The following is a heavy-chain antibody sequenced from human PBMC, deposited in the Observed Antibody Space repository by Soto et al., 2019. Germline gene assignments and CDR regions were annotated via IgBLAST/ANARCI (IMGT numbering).Heavy chain of an antibody. V-gene: IGHV3-23*01. CDR1: GFTFSNYA. Sequence: EVQLLESGGNLVQPGGSLRLSCAASGFTFSNYAMSWVRQAPGKGLEWVSVISGSGDSTYYADSVKGRIPISRDNSKNTLYLQMNSLRAEDTAVYYCAKRTSGWYFDYWGQGTLVTVSS. CDR2: ISGSGDST. J-gene: IGHJ4*02. CDR3: AKRTSGWYFDY. D-gene: IGHD6-19*01.